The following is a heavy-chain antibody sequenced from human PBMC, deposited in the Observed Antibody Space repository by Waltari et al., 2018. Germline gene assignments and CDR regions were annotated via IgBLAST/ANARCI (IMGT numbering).Heavy chain of an antibody. D-gene: IGHD2-21*02. CDR1: GGSISSDN. CDR3: ARLAYCGGDCYSGAFDI. CDR2: LYSSGST. V-gene: IGHV4-61*02. J-gene: IGHJ3*02. Sequence: QVQLQESGPGLVEPSQTLSLTCTVSGGSISSDNVQWGWIRQPDGKGREWIGRLYSSGSTNYNPSLERRVTILVDTSKNQFSLRLSSVTAADAAVYYCARLAYCGGDCYSGAFDIWGQGTVVTVSS.